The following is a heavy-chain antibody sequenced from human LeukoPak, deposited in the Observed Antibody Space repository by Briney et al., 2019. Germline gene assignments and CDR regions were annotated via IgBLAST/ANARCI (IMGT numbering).Heavy chain of an antibody. CDR3: AKDWYYDSSGLFDY. D-gene: IGHD3-22*01. V-gene: IGHV3-23*01. CDR1: GFTFSSYA. J-gene: IGHJ4*02. CDR2: ISGSGGST. Sequence: GRSLRLSCAASGFTFSSYAMSWVRQAPGKGLEWVSAISGSGGSTYYADSVKGRFTISRDNSKNTLYLQMNSLRAEDTAVYYCAKDWYYDSSGLFDYWGQGTLVTVSS.